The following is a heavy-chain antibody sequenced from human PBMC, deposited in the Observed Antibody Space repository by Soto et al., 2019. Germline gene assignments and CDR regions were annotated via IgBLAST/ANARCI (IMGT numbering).Heavy chain of an antibody. V-gene: IGHV1-69*01. J-gene: IGHJ6*02. Sequence: QVQLVQSGAEVKKPGSSVKVSCKASGGTFSSYAISWVRQAPGQGLEWMGGIIPISGTANYAQKFQGRVTITAAESTSTAYMELSSLRSEDTAVYYCARSQGSSTSLEIYYYYYYGIDVWGQGTTVIVSS. CDR2: IIPISGTA. D-gene: IGHD2-2*01. CDR3: ARSQGSSTSLEIYYYYYYGIDV. CDR1: GGTFSSYA.